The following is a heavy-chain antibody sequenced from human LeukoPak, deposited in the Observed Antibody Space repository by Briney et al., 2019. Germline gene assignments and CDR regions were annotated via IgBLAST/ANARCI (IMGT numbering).Heavy chain of an antibody. CDR1: GFTFSSYG. CDR2: ISGSGGSI. V-gene: IGHV3-23*01. CDR3: AKAQHSSIWGYFDY. Sequence: HPGGSLRLSCAASGFTFSSYGMSWVRQAPGRGLEWVSGISGSGGSIYHADSVKGRFTISRDNSKNTLYLQMNSLRAEDTAVYYCAKAQHSSIWGYFDYWGQGTLVTVSS. J-gene: IGHJ4*02. D-gene: IGHD6-13*01.